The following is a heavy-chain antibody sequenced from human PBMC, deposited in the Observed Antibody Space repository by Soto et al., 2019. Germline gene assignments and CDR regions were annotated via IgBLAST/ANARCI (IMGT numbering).Heavy chain of an antibody. D-gene: IGHD4-17*01. CDR2: IYYSGST. CDR3: ARSYGDYQNLFDY. J-gene: IGHJ4*02. V-gene: IGHV4-59*01. CDR1: GGSISSYY. Sequence: PSETLSLTCTVSGGSISSYYWSWIRQPPGKGLEWIGYIYYSGSTNYNPSLKSRVTISVDTSKNQFSLKLSSVTAADTAVYYCARSYGDYQNLFDYWGQGTLVTVSS.